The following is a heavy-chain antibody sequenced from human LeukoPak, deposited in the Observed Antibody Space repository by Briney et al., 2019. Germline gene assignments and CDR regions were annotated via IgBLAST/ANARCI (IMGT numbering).Heavy chain of an antibody. D-gene: IGHD6-13*01. CDR2: MNPNSGNT. CDR3: ARARIAAAGYYMDV. CDR1: GYTFTAYY. V-gene: IGHV1-8*02. J-gene: IGHJ6*03. Sequence: HGASVKVSCKASGYTFTAYYMYWVRQATGQGLEWMGWMNPNSGNTGYAQKFQGRVTMTRNTSISTAYMELSSLRSEDTAVYYCARARIAAAGYYMDVWGKGTTVTVSS.